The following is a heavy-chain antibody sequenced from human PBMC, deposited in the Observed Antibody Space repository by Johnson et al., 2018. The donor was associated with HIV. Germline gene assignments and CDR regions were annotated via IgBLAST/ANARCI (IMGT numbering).Heavy chain of an antibody. CDR1: GFTFRSYG. CDR3: AREKIRAFDI. V-gene: IGHV3-33*01. J-gene: IGHJ3*02. Sequence: QVQLVESGGGVVQPGRSLRLSCAASGFTFRSYGMHWVRQAPGKGLEWVAVIWYDGLNKYYADSVKGRFTISRDNSKNTLYLQMNSLRAEDTAVYYCAREKIRAFDIWGQGTMVTVSS. CDR2: IWYDGLNK.